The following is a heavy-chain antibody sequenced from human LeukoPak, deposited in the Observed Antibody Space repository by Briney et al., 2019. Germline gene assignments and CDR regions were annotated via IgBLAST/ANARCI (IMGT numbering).Heavy chain of an antibody. J-gene: IGHJ6*02. Sequence: GGSLRLSCAASGFTFSDYYMRWIRQAPGKGLEWAAYISNSGTTIFYPDSVKGRFTISRDNAKNSLYLQMNSLRAEDTAVYYCAREAWGMDVWGQGTTVTVSS. CDR1: GFTFSDYY. V-gene: IGHV3-11*01. CDR3: AREAWGMDV. CDR2: ISNSGTTI.